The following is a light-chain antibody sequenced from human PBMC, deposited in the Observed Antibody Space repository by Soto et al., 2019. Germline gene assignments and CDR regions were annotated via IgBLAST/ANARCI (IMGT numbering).Light chain of an antibody. J-gene: IGLJ2*01. CDR2: EVS. V-gene: IGLV2-8*01. Sequence: QSVLTQPPSASGSPGQSVTISCTGTSSDVGGYNYVSWYQHHPGKAPKLMIYEVSKRPSGVPDRFSGSKSGNTASMTVSGLKVEDEADYYCNSYAGTKNVVFGGGTKLTVL. CDR1: SSDVGGYNY. CDR3: NSYAGTKNVV.